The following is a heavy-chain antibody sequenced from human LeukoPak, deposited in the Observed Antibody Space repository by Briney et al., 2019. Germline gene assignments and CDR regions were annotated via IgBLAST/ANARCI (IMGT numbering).Heavy chain of an antibody. CDR1: GFTFSSHW. CDR2: INSDGSRT. Sequence: PGGSLRLSCAASGFTFSSHWMHWVSQAPGKGLGWVSRINSDGSRTSYADSVKGRFTISRDNAKNTLYLQMNSLRAEDTAVFFCAREDYNDSGWYFDLWGRGTLVTVSS. D-gene: IGHD3-22*01. V-gene: IGHV3-74*01. CDR3: AREDYNDSGWYFDL. J-gene: IGHJ2*01.